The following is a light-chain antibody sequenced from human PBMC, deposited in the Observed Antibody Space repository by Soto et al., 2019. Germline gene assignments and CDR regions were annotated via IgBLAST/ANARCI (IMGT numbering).Light chain of an antibody. V-gene: IGLV2-14*03. CDR1: SSDVGNYDY. CDR3: TSYPPSSTYV. Sequence: QSALTQPASVSGSPGQSITISCTGTSSDVGNYDYVSWYQQYPGKAPKLMIYAVGRRPSGVSNRFSGSKSGNTASLTISGLQAEDEADYYCTSYPPSSTYVFGTGTKVTVL. J-gene: IGLJ1*01. CDR2: AVG.